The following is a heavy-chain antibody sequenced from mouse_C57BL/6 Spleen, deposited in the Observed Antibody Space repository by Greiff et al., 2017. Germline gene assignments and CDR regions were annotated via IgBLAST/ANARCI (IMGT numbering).Heavy chain of an antibody. CDR1: GFSFNTYA. CDR2: IRSKSNNYAT. V-gene: IGHV10-1*01. CDR3: VRLGLLDYAMDY. Sequence: EVMLVESGGGLVQPKGSLKLSCAASGFSFNTYAMNWVRQAPGKGLEWVARIRSKSNNYATYYADSVKDRFTISRDDSESMLYLQMNNLKTEDTAMYYCVRLGLLDYAMDYWGQGTSVTVSS. J-gene: IGHJ4*01.